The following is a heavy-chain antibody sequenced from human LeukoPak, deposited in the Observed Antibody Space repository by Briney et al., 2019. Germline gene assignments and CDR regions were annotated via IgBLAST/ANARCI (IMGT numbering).Heavy chain of an antibody. J-gene: IGHJ4*02. CDR1: GFTFDDYG. V-gene: IGHV3-20*04. CDR2: INWNGANT. D-gene: IGHD4-17*01. CDR3: ARGGTDYGDYFYFDY. Sequence: TGESLRLSCAASGFTFDDYGMSWVRQGPGKGLEWVSGINWNGANTGYADSVKGRFTISRDNAKNSLYLQMNSLRAEDTAFYYCARGGTDYGDYFYFDYWGQATLVTVSS.